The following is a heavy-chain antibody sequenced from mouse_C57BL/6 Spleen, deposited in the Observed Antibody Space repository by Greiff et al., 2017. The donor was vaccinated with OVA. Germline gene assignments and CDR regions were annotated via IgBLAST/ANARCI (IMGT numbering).Heavy chain of an antibody. Sequence: VQVVESGPGLVAPSQSLSITCTVSGFSLTSYAISWVRQPPGKGLEWLGVIWTGGGTNYNSALKSRLSISKDNSKSQVFLKMNSLQTDDTARYYCARSITTVAYAMDYWGQGTSVTVSS. V-gene: IGHV2-9-1*01. J-gene: IGHJ4*01. CDR2: IWTGGGT. CDR3: ARSITTVAYAMDY. CDR1: GFSLTSYA. D-gene: IGHD1-1*01.